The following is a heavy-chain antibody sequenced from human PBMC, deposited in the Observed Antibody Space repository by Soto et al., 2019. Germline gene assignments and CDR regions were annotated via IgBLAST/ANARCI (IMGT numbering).Heavy chain of an antibody. Sequence: PSETLSLTCSVSGGSINSTSYYWGWIRQPPGKGLEWIGIIYFRGSTYYNPSLKSLFTISVDTSKNQFSLKLSSVTAADTAVYYCARDPRNYYDSRVGYFDLWGRGTLVTVSS. V-gene: IGHV4-39*02. CDR3: ARDPRNYYDSRVGYFDL. J-gene: IGHJ2*01. CDR1: GGSINSTSYY. CDR2: IYFRGST. D-gene: IGHD3-22*01.